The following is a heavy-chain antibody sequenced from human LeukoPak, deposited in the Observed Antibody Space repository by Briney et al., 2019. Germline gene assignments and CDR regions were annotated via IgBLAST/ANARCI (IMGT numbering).Heavy chain of an antibody. V-gene: IGHV4-31*03. CDR1: GGSISSGGYY. D-gene: IGHD3-22*01. J-gene: IGHJ4*02. Sequence: SETLSLTCTVSGGSISSGGYYWSWIRQHPGKGLEWIGYIHYSGSTYYNPSLKSRVTISRDTSKNQLSLELNSVTAADTAVYYCARAGPYYDSSGYLEFDYWGQGTLVTVSS. CDR2: IHYSGST. CDR3: ARAGPYYDSSGYLEFDY.